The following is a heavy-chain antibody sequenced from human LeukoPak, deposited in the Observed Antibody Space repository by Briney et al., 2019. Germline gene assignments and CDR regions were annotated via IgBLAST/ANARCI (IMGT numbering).Heavy chain of an antibody. J-gene: IGHJ4*02. Sequence: GGSLRLSCAASRFTFSYFAMHWVRQAPGKGLEWVAVLSDDGSNKFYADSVKGRFTISRDNSKNTLYLQMNSLRAEDTAFYHCAKDPHSSSWYYFDSWGQGTLVTVSS. CDR2: LSDDGSNK. CDR1: RFTFSYFA. V-gene: IGHV3-30*18. CDR3: AKDPHSSSWYYFDS. D-gene: IGHD6-13*01.